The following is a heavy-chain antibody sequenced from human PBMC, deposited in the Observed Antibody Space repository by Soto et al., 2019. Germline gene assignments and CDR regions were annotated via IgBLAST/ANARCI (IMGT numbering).Heavy chain of an antibody. CDR3: TSRIAVAGTEHLDP. V-gene: IGHV3-49*04. CDR2: IRSKAYGGTT. Sequence: GSLILSCTASGFTFGDYAMSWVRQAPGKGLEWVGFIRSKAYGGTTEYAASVKGRFTISRDDSKSIAYLQMNSLKTEDTAVYYCTSRIAVAGTEHLDPWGQGTLVTVSS. CDR1: GFTFGDYA. J-gene: IGHJ5*02. D-gene: IGHD6-19*01.